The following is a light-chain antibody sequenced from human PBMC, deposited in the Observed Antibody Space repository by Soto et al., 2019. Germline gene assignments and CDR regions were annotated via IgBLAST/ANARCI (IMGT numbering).Light chain of an antibody. J-gene: IGLJ1*01. CDR3: QSYDSSLIGSYV. V-gene: IGLV1-40*01. CDR2: GNS. Sequence: QSVLTQPPSVSGAPGQRVTISCTGSSSNIGAGYDVHWYQQLPGTAPKLLIYGNSHRPSGVPDRFSGSKSGTSASLAITGLQAEDEADYYCQSYDSSLIGSYVFGTGTKVTVL. CDR1: SSNIGAGYD.